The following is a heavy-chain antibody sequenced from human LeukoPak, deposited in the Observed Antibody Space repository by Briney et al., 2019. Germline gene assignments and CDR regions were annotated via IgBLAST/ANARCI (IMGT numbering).Heavy chain of an antibody. CDR2: IYYSGST. D-gene: IGHD3-10*01. J-gene: IGHJ5*02. Sequence: SETLSLTSTVSGGSVSSGSYYWSWIRQPPGTGLEWIGYIYYSGSTNYNPSLKSRVTISVDTSKNQFSLKLSSVTAADTAVYYCARDGDLNWFDPWGQGTLVTVSS. CDR3: ARDGDLNWFDP. CDR1: GGSVSSGSYY. V-gene: IGHV4-61*01.